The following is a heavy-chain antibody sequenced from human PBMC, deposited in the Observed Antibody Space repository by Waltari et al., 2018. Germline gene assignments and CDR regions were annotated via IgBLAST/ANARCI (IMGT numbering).Heavy chain of an antibody. V-gene: IGHV3-9*01. J-gene: IGHJ4*02. CDR3: AKDARGGTSVHDGYYFDS. CDR2: ISWNSGSI. CDR1: GFQFAVYA. Sequence: EVQLVESGGGLVQPGRSLRLSCAASGFQFAVYAMPWVRHSQGKGLEWVSGISWNSGSIAYADSVKGRFTISRDNTKNSLYLEMNSLKTDDTAFYFCAKDARGGTSVHDGYYFDSWGQGIRVTVSS. D-gene: IGHD2-2*01.